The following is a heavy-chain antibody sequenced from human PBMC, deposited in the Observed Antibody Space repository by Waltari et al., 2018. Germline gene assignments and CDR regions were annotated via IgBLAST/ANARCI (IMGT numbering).Heavy chain of an antibody. V-gene: IGHV3-30*18. CDR2: ISYDGSNK. CDR3: AKERGIVVVTYYYYGMDV. Sequence: QVQLVESGGGVVQPGRSLSLSCAASGFTFSSYGMHWVRQAPGKGLEWVAVISYDGSNKYYADSVKGRFTISRDNSKNTLYLQMNSLRAEDTAVYYCAKERGIVVVTYYYYGMDVWGQGTTVTVSS. J-gene: IGHJ6*02. CDR1: GFTFSSYG. D-gene: IGHD3-22*01.